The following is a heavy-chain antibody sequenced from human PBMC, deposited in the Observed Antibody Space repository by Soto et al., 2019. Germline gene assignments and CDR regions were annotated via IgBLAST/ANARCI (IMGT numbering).Heavy chain of an antibody. D-gene: IGHD2-2*01. V-gene: IGHV6-1*01. CDR2: TYYRSKWYN. CDR3: ARGRYCITTRCYNWFDP. CDR1: GDSVSSNSAA. Sequence: SQTLSLTCAISGDSVSSNSAAWNWIRQSPSRGLEWLGRTYYRSKWYNDYAISVKSRITINPDTSKNQFSLQLNSVTPDDTGVDYCARGRYCITTRCYNWFDPWGQGTLVTVSS. J-gene: IGHJ5*02.